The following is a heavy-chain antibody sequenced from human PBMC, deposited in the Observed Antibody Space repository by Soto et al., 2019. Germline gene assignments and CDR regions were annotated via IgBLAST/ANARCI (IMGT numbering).Heavy chain of an antibody. D-gene: IGHD3-10*01. CDR3: ARARWLLTGESYYFDY. V-gene: IGHV3-66*01. Sequence: GGSLRLSCAASGFTVSSNYMSWVRQAPGKGLEWVSVIYSGGSTYYADSVKGRFTISRDNSKNTLYLQMNSLRAEDTAVYYCARARWLLTGESYYFDYWGQGTLVTVSS. CDR2: IYSGGST. CDR1: GFTVSSNY. J-gene: IGHJ4*02.